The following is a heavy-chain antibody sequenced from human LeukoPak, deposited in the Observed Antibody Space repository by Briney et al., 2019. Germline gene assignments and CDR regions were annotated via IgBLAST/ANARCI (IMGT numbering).Heavy chain of an antibody. D-gene: IGHD1-26*01. CDR2: INPNSGGT. CDR3: ARPNSVGPTVYFDY. J-gene: IGHJ4*03. Sequence: ASVTVSCKASGYTFTAYYIHWVRQAPGQGLEWMGWINPNSGGTNYAQKFQGRVTVTRDTSISTAYMELSSLRSDDTAVYYCARPNSVGPTVYFDYWGDEEPVTVSS. CDR1: GYTFTAYY. V-gene: IGHV1-2*02.